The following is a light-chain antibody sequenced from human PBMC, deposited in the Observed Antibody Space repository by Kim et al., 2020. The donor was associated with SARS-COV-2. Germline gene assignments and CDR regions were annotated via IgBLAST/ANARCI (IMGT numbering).Light chain of an antibody. V-gene: IGKV1-5*03. CDR2: RTS. CDR1: QTISTT. J-gene: IGKJ1*01. CDR3: QHYNRYSWT. Sequence: DIQMTQSPSTLSASVGDRVTITCRASQTISTTLAWYQQKPGKAPKLLIYRTSSLESGVPSRFTGSGSGTELTLTVSSLQPDDFATYYCQHYNRYSWTFGQGTKVEIK.